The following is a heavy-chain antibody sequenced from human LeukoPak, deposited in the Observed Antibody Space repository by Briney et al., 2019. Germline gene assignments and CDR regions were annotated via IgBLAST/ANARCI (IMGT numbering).Heavy chain of an antibody. Sequence: PGGSLRLSCAASGFTLRTYGMSWVRQAPGKGLEWVSGISASGSSTCSADSVKGRFTISRDNAKNSLYLQMNSLRAEDTAVYYCARGREGYSAGADYWGQGTLVTVSS. CDR2: ISASGSST. D-gene: IGHD6-13*01. V-gene: IGHV3-21*01. J-gene: IGHJ4*02. CDR3: ARGREGYSAGADY. CDR1: GFTLRTYG.